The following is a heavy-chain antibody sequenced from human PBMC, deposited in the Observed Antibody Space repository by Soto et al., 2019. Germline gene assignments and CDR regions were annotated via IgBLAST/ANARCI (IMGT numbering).Heavy chain of an antibody. CDR3: AREWFSNYFEP. V-gene: IGHV1-46*01. Sequence: ASVKVSFKASGYTFTSYYMHWVRQAPGQGLEWMGIINPSGGSTSYAQKFQGRITMTSDTSTSTVYMEVSSLRSEDTAVYYCAREWFSNYFEPWGQGTLVTVSS. J-gene: IGHJ5*02. CDR2: INPSGGST. CDR1: GYTFTSYY. D-gene: IGHD1-7*01.